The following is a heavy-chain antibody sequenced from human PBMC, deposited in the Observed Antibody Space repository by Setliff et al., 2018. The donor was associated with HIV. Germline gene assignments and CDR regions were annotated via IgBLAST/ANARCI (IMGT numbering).Heavy chain of an antibody. CDR2: IFTSGST. V-gene: IGHV4-4*09. CDR3: ARRIDDSGSFPDRNWFDT. Sequence: PSETLSLTCTVSGGSISSYCWNWIRQPPGRGLEWIGFIFTSGSTNYNPSLKSRVTISMDTSKNQFSLKLSSVTAADTALYYCARRIDDSGSFPDRNWFDTWGQGSRVTVSS. J-gene: IGHJ5*02. D-gene: IGHD3-10*01. CDR1: GGSISSYC.